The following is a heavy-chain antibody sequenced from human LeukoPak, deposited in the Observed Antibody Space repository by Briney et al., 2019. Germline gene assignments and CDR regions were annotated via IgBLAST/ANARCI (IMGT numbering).Heavy chain of an antibody. J-gene: IGHJ2*01. D-gene: IGHD2-15*01. V-gene: IGHV4-39*07. CDR2: VYYSGST. CDR1: GGSISSSSYY. CDR3: ARDSCSGGGCHFWYFDL. Sequence: SETLSLTCTVSGGSISSSSYYWGWIRQPPGKGLEWIGSVYYSGSTYYNPSLKSRVTISVDTSISTASMELSSLKPDDTAVYYCARDSCSGGGCHFWYFDLWGRGTLVTVSS.